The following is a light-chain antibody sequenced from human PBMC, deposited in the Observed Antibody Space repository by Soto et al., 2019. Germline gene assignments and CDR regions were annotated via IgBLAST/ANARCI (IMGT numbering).Light chain of an antibody. CDR1: SSDVGGYNY. J-gene: IGLJ2*01. Sequence: QSALTQPASVSGSPGQSITISCTGTSSDVGGYNYVTWYQHHPGKAPKLMIYDVSNRPSGVPNRFSGSKSGNTASLTISGLQAEDEADYYCSSYTSSSTVVFGGGTKVTVL. CDR2: DVS. V-gene: IGLV2-14*03. CDR3: SSYTSSSTVV.